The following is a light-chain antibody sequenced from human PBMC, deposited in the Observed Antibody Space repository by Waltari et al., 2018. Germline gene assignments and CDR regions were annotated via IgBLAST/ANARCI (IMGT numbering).Light chain of an antibody. CDR1: QSLLHSNGYNY. CDR2: LGS. J-gene: IGKJ1*01. CDR3: MQALQTPT. V-gene: IGKV2-28*01. Sequence: DIVMTQSPLSLPVTPGEPASISCRSSQSLLHSNGYNYLDWYLQKPGLSPQLLIYLGSNRASGVPDRFSGSGSGTEFTLKISRVEAGDVGVYYCMQALQTPTFGQGTKVDFK.